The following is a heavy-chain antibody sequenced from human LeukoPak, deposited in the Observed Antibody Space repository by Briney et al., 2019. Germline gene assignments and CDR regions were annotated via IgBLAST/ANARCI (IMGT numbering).Heavy chain of an antibody. CDR1: GGSITSGGYY. J-gene: IGHJ4*02. Sequence: SQTLSLTCTVSGGSITSGGYYWSWIRQLPGKGLEWIGYIYYSGTTSYNPSLKSRLTISLDTSENQFSLKLSSVTAADTAVYYCARGSTGDKSNNWGQGTLVTVSS. CDR2: IYYSGTT. CDR3: ARGSTGDKSNN. D-gene: IGHD7-27*01. V-gene: IGHV4-31*03.